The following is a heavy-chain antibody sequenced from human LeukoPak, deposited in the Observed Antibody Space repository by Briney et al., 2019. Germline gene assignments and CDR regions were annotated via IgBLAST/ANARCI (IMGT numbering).Heavy chain of an antibody. V-gene: IGHV1-8*01. Sequence: GASVKVSCKASVYTFTSYDINWVRQATGQGLEWMGWMNPNSGNTGYAQKFQGRVTMTRNTSISTAYMELSSLRSEDTAVYYCARGRDYSSSWLNWFDPWGQGTLVTVSS. J-gene: IGHJ5*02. CDR2: MNPNSGNT. CDR3: ARGRDYSSSWLNWFDP. CDR1: VYTFTSYD. D-gene: IGHD6-13*01.